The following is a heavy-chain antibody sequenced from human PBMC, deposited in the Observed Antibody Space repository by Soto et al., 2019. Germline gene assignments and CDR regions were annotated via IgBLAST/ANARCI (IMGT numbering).Heavy chain of an antibody. J-gene: IGHJ5*02. CDR1: GFNTRFYS. V-gene: IGHV3-23*01. CDR3: SKGEMSTIRNSFDP. CDR2: LSRSGGAT. Sequence: GWSLRLSCTASGFNTRFYSMSWVRQTPGKGLEWVAALSRSGGATYYADSVRGRFTISRDASKDTLFLQMSSLRAEDTALYYCSKGEMSTIRNSFDPWGQGTLVTGSS. D-gene: IGHD1-7*01.